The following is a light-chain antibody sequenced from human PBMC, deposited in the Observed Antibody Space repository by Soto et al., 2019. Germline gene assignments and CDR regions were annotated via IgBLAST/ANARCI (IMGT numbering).Light chain of an antibody. V-gene: IGKV3-15*01. J-gene: IGKJ1*01. CDR1: QSVSSN. CDR3: QQYNNWPWT. Sequence: EIVMTQSPVTLSVSPGERATLSCRASQSVSSNLAWHQQKPGQAPRLLIYGASTRATGISARFSGSGSGTEFTLTISRLLSEDFAVYYCQQYNNWPWTFVQGTKVEI. CDR2: GAS.